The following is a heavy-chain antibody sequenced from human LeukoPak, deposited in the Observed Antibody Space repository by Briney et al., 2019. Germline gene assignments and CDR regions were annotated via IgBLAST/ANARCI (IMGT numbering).Heavy chain of an antibody. CDR1: GGSISSSSYY. CDR3: SKPLTKGPGLQAGPDY. J-gene: IGHJ4*02. Sequence: SETLSLTCTVSGGSISSSSYYWGWIRQPPGKGLEWIGSIYYTGSTYNNPSLKSRVTISVDTSKNQFSLKLSSVTAADTAVYYCSKPLTKGPGLQAGPDYWGQGTLVTVSS. CDR2: IYYTGST. D-gene: IGHD3-10*01. V-gene: IGHV4-39*01.